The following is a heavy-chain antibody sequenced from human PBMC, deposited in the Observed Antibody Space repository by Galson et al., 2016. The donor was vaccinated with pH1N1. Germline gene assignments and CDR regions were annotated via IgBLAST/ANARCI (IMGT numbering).Heavy chain of an antibody. D-gene: IGHD3-22*01. Sequence: SLRLSCAASGFTFCNFGMTWVRQAPGKGLEWLSGISASGGSTYHADSVKGRFTVSRDNSKSTLFLQMSSLRTDDTAVSYCAKHEGSGYYYSLRLYWGQGTLVTVSS. J-gene: IGHJ4*02. CDR3: AKHEGSGYYYSLRLY. CDR1: GFTFCNFG. V-gene: IGHV3-23*01. CDR2: ISASGGST.